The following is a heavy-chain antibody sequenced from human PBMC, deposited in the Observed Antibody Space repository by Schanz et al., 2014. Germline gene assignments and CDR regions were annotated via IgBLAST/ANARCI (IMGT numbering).Heavy chain of an antibody. CDR3: ARGTMPGAFDI. CDR2: IIPSLGLA. D-gene: IGHD1-26*01. CDR1: GGTFSSYA. J-gene: IGHJ3*02. V-gene: IGHV1-69*02. Sequence: QVQLVQSGAEVKKPGSSVKVSCKASGGTFSSYAINWVRQAPGQGLEWMGRIIPSLGLAKYEQKFQDKVTITADTSTTTAYMELSGLRYEDTALYYCARGTMPGAFDIWGQGTMVTVSS.